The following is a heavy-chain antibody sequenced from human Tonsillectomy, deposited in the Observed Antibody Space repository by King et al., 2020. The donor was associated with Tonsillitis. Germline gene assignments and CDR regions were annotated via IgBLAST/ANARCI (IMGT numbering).Heavy chain of an antibody. CDR3: AKDGDGFAS. Sequence: VQLVESGGGVVQPGRSLRLSCAASGFTFSSYGMHWVRQAPGKGLEWVAVISYDGSNKYYADSVKGRFTISRDDSKNTLSLQMNSLRTEDTAVYYCAKDGDGFASWGRGTLATVSS. J-gene: IGHJ4*02. CDR1: GFTFSSYG. D-gene: IGHD3-10*01. V-gene: IGHV3-30*18. CDR2: ISYDGSNK.